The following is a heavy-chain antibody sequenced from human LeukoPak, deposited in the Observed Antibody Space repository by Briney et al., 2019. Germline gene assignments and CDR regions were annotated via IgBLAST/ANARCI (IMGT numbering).Heavy chain of an antibody. D-gene: IGHD2-2*02. J-gene: IGHJ6*03. CDR3: AREDQLLYSRYYYYYMDV. CDR1: GFTFSSYS. CDR2: ISSSSSTI. V-gene: IGHV3-48*04. Sequence: GGSLRLSCAASGFTFSSYSMNWVRQAPGKGLEWVSYISSSSSTIYYADSVKGRFTISRDNAKNSLYLQMNSLRAEDTAVYYCAREDQLLYSRYYYYYMDVWGKGTTVTVSS.